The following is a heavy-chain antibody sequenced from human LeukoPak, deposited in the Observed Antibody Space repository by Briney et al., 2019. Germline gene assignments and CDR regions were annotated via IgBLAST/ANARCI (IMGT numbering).Heavy chain of an antibody. D-gene: IGHD3-10*01. CDR2: ISGSGGST. Sequence: GGSLRLSCAASGFTFSSYAMSWVRQAPGKGLEWVSAISGSGGSTYYADSVKGRFTISRDNSKNTLYLQMNSLRAEDTAVYYCARVGITMVRGVISDAFDIWGQGTMVTVSS. V-gene: IGHV3-23*01. CDR1: GFTFSSYA. CDR3: ARVGITMVRGVISDAFDI. J-gene: IGHJ3*02.